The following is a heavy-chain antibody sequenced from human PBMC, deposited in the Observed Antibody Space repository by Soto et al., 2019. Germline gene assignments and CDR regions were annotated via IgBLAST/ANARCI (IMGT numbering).Heavy chain of an antibody. V-gene: IGHV4-34*01. CDR1: GGSFSGYY. Sequence: QVQLQQWGAGLLKPSETLSLTCAVYGGSFSGYYWSWIRQPPGKGLEWIGEINHSGSTNYNPSLKSRVTISVDTSKNQFSLQLRSVTAARTAVYYCAIGLWFDPWGQGTLVTVSS. J-gene: IGHJ5*02. CDR3: AIGLWFDP. CDR2: INHSGST.